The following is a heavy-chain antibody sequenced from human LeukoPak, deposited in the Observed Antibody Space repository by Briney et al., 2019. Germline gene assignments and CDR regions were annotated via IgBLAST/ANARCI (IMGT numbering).Heavy chain of an antibody. Sequence: GSLRLSCAASGFTFSSYSMNWVRQAPGKGLEWIGYIYYSGSTNYNPSLKSRVTISVDTSKNQFSLKLSSVTAADTAVYCCARVWNYRFDYWGQGTLVTVSS. D-gene: IGHD1-7*01. V-gene: IGHV4-59*08. CDR3: ARVWNYRFDY. CDR1: GFTFSSYS. CDR2: IYYSGST. J-gene: IGHJ4*02.